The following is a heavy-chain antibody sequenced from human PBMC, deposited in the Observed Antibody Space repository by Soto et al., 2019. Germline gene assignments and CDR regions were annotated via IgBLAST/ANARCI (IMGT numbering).Heavy chain of an antibody. CDR1: GGTFSSYT. CDR2: IIPILGIA. CDR3: ARAPTMIRAPGYWYFDL. D-gene: IGHD3-22*01. J-gene: IGHJ2*01. V-gene: IGHV1-69*02. Sequence: QVQLVQSGAEVKKPGSSVKVSCKASGGTFSSYTISWVRQAPGQGLEWMGRIIPILGIANYAQKFQGRVTITADKSTSTAYMELSSLRSEDTAVYYCARAPTMIRAPGYWYFDLWGRGTLVTVSS.